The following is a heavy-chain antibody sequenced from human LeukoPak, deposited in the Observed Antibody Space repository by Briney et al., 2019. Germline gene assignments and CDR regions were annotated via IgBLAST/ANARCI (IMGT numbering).Heavy chain of an antibody. CDR1: GFTFDDYG. D-gene: IGHD6-13*01. CDR3: AKDKRSGYKSSWYYFDY. V-gene: IGHV3-9*01. CDR2: ISWSGDSI. J-gene: IGHJ4*02. Sequence: PGGSLRLSCAASGFTFDDYGMHWVRQAPGKGLEWVSGISWSGDSIGYADSVKGRFTISRDNAKNSLYLQINSLRAEDTAVYYCAKDKRSGYKSSWYYFDYWGQGTLVTVSS.